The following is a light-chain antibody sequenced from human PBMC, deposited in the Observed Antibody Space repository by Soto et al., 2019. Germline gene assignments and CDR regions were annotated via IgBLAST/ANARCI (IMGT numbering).Light chain of an antibody. CDR1: QGINNY. Sequence: DIQMTQSPSSLSASVGDSVTITCRASQGINNYLAWYQQKPGKVPVLLIYSASTLKPGIPSRFSGSGAGTDFTLTISSLQPEDFATYYCQKYDSDPRTFGQGTKVDIK. CDR2: SAS. J-gene: IGKJ1*01. CDR3: QKYDSDPRT. V-gene: IGKV1-27*01.